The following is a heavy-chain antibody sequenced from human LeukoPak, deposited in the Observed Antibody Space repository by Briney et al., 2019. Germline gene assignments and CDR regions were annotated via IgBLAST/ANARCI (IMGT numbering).Heavy chain of an antibody. D-gene: IGHD3-22*01. J-gene: IGHJ4*02. Sequence: GESLKISCKGYGYSFPSYWIGWVRQIPGKGLEWMGIIYPGDSDSRYSPSFQGQVSISADKSISTSYLQWSSLKASDTAIYYCARRRVYYDSSGYIFDYWGQGTLVTVSS. CDR2: IYPGDSDS. CDR3: ARRRVYYDSSGYIFDY. V-gene: IGHV5-51*01. CDR1: GYSFPSYW.